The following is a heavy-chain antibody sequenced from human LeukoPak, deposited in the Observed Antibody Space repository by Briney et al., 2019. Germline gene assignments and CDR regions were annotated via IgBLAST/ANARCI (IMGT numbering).Heavy chain of an antibody. CDR3: ARSWSSGWYGYEYFQH. Sequence: ASVTVSCTSSGGTFSSYAISWVRQAPGQGLEWMGWINTNTGNPTYAQGFTGRFVFSLDTSVSTAYLQISSLKAEDTAVYYCARSWSSGWYGYEYFQHWGQGTLVTVSS. D-gene: IGHD6-19*01. V-gene: IGHV7-4-1*02. J-gene: IGHJ1*01. CDR1: GGTFSSYA. CDR2: INTNTGNP.